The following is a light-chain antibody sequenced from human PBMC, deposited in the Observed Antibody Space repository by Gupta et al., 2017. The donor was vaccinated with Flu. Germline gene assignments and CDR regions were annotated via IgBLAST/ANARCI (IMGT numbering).Light chain of an antibody. V-gene: IGKV3-20*01. CDR2: GAS. Sequence: ETGTLSCRASQTGTSDYVAWYQQKPGQSPKLLIFGASSRATDIPDRFSGSGSGADFTLTISRLEPEDFAVYYCQQYGLSPKTFGQGTKVEV. CDR1: QTGTSDY. CDR3: QQYGLSPKT. J-gene: IGKJ1*01.